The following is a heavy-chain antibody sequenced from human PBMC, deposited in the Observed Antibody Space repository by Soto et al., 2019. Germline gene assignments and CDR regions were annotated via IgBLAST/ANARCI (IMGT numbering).Heavy chain of an antibody. J-gene: IGHJ5*02. V-gene: IGHV4-30-4*01. D-gene: IGHD2-21*01. CDR1: GGSIRSGDYY. CDR3: ARERADCGRRDH. CDR2: VYHRGST. Sequence: QVQLQESGPGLVKPSQTLSLTCTVSGGSIRSGDYYWSWMRQPPGKGLEWIGYVYHRGSTYYNPSLKSRVTISVDTCKNQFSLAVSSVTAADAAVYYCARERADCGRRDHWGQGTLVTVSS.